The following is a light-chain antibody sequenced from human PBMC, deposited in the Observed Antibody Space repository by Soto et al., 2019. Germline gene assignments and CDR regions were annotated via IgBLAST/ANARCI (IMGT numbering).Light chain of an antibody. CDR1: QSISSN. J-gene: IGKJ5*01. CDR3: QQYNSWPPIT. Sequence: EIVMTQSPATLSVSPGERATLSCRASQSISSNLGWYQQKPGQAPRLLIYGASTRATGIPARFSGSGSGTEFTLTISSLQSEDFAVYYCQQYNSWPPITFGQGTRLEIK. CDR2: GAS. V-gene: IGKV3-15*01.